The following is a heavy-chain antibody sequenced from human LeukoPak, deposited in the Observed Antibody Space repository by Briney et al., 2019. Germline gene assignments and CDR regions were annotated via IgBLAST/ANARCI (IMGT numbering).Heavy chain of an antibody. CDR2: IYYSGST. V-gene: IGHV4-59*01. CDR3: ARARRSGWYFDY. CDR1: GGSISSYY. D-gene: IGHD1-26*01. Sequence: PSETLSLTCTVSGGSISSYYWSWIRQPPGKGLEWIGYIYYSGSTNYNPSLKSRVTISVDTSKNQFSLKLSSVTAADTAVYYCARARRSGWYFDYWGQGTLVTVSS. J-gene: IGHJ4*02.